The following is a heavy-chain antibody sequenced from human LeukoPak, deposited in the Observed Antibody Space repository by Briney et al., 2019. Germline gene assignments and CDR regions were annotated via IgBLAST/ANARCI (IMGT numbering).Heavy chain of an antibody. CDR2: IRSKSNNYAT. CDR3: TVNYCSGGSCYML. CDR1: GFTFSGSV. D-gene: IGHD2-15*01. Sequence: PGGSLRLSCAASGFTFSGSVMHWVGQASGKGLEWVGRIRSKSNNYATAYAASVKGRFTISRDDSKNMAYLQMNSLKTEDTAVYYCTVNYCSGGSCYMLWGQGTLVTVSS. J-gene: IGHJ4*02. V-gene: IGHV3-73*01.